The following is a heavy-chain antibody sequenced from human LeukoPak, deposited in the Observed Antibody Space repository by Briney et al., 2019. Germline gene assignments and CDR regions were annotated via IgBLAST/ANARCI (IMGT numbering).Heavy chain of an antibody. CDR1: GGSFSGYY. Sequence: SETLSLTCAVYGGSFSGYYCSWIRQPPGKGLEWIGEINHSGSTNYNPSLKSRVTISVDTSKTQFSLKLSSVTAADTAVYYCARWGFIAAPSPIRDYYMDVWGKGTPVTVSS. J-gene: IGHJ6*03. V-gene: IGHV4-34*01. D-gene: IGHD6-6*01. CDR3: ARWGFIAAPSPIRDYYMDV. CDR2: INHSGST.